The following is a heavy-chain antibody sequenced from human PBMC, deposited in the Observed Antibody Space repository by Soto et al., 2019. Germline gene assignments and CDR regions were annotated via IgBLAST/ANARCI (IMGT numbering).Heavy chain of an antibody. CDR3: VRERGPFDAFDI. Sequence: GESLKISCAASGFPFTTYGMHWGRQAPGKGLEWLAVIWANGINKYYADSVRGRFTISRDNSKNTLDLQMNNLRAEDTALYYCVRERGPFDAFDIWGQGTMVTVSS. CDR1: GFPFTTYG. CDR2: IWANGINK. V-gene: IGHV3-33*01. J-gene: IGHJ3*02.